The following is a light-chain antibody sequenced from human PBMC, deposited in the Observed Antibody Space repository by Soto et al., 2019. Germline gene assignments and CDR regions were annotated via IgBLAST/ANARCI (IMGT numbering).Light chain of an antibody. CDR1: QSVSSSS. Sequence: DIVLTQSPGTLSLSPGERAILSCRASQSVSSSSLAWYQQKRGQAPRLLIHDASSRATGIPDRFSGSGSGTDFTLTISRLEPEDFAVYYCQQYGGSPRTFGQGTKVDI. V-gene: IGKV3-20*01. CDR2: DAS. J-gene: IGKJ1*01. CDR3: QQYGGSPRT.